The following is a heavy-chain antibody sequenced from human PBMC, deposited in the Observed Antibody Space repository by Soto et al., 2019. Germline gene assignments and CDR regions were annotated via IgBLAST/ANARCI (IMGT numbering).Heavy chain of an antibody. D-gene: IGHD3-22*01. J-gene: IGHJ4*02. CDR3: ARQFDYDSSGYYYDY. CDR1: GGTFNRNT. CDR2: IIPIFGTA. Sequence: SVKVSCKASGGTFNRNTISWVRQAPGQGLEWMGGIIPIFGTANYAQKFQGRVTITADESTNTAYMELSRLRSEDTAVYYCARQFDYDSSGYYYDYWGQGTLVTVSS. V-gene: IGHV1-69*13.